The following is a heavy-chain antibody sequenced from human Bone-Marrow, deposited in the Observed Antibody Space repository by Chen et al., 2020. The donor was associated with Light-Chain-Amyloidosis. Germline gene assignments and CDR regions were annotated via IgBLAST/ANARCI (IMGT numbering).Heavy chain of an antibody. CDR2: IYYSGST. V-gene: IGHV4-39*01. CDR3: ARHAPPYYDTLTGYCNRFDP. CDR1: GGSISSSSYY. J-gene: IGHJ5*02. Sequence: QLQLQESGPGLVKPSETLSLTCTVSGGSISSSSYYWGWIRQPPGKVLEWIGSIYYSGSTYYNPALKSRGTISVDTSKNQCALKLSSVTAAETAVYYCARHAPPYYDTLTGYCNRFDPWGQGPPAT. D-gene: IGHD3-9*01.